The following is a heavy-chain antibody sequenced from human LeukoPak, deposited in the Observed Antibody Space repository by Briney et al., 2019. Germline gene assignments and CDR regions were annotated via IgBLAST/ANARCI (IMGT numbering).Heavy chain of an antibody. J-gene: IGHJ1*01. D-gene: IGHD2-2*01. CDR3: AKDREYCSSTSCYSSEYFQH. V-gene: IGHV3-30*02. CDR2: IRYDGSNK. Sequence: PGGSLRLSCAASGFTSSSYGMHWVRQAPGKGLEGVAFIRYDGSNKYYADSVKGRFTISRDNSKNTLYLQMNSLRAEDTAVYYCAKDREYCSSTSCYSSEYFQHWGQGTLVTVSS. CDR1: GFTSSSYG.